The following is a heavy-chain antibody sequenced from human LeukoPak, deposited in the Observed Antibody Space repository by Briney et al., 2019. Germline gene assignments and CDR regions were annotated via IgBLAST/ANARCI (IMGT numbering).Heavy chain of an antibody. V-gene: IGHV4-59*01. Sequence: SETLSLTCTVSGGSISSYYWSWIRQPPGKGLEWIGYIYYSGSTNYNPSLKSRVTISVDTSKNQFSLKLSSVTADTAVYYCHGYNYYPAADYWGQGTLVTVSS. CDR1: GGSISSYY. J-gene: IGHJ4*02. D-gene: IGHD5-24*01. CDR3: HGYNYYPAADY. CDR2: IYYSGST.